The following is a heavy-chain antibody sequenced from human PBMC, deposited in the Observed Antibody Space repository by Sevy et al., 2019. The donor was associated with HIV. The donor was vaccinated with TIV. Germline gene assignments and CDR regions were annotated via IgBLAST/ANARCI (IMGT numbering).Heavy chain of an antibody. CDR3: ARKYDSSGYFDY. D-gene: IGHD3-22*01. Sequence: GGFLRLSCAASGFTFSRYAMNWVRQAPGKGLEWVSGISGSGGSGDKTNYADSVKGRFTISRDDSKNSLYLQLNSLRAEDTAIYYCARKYDSSGYFDYWGQGTLVTVSS. CDR2: ISGSGGSGDKT. CDR1: GFTFSRYA. V-gene: IGHV3-23*01. J-gene: IGHJ4*02.